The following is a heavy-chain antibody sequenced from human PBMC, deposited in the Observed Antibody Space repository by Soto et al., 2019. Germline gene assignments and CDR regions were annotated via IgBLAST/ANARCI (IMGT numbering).Heavy chain of an antibody. Sequence: GASVKVSCKASGYTFTSYGIIWVRQAPGQGLEWMGRISPNIGIATYAQKLQGRITITTDTSTSTAYMELSSLSSEDTAVYYCARGSGMTTVTKLDYWGQGTLVTVSS. CDR1: GYTFTSYG. D-gene: IGHD4-17*01. V-gene: IGHV1-18*01. CDR2: ISPNIGIA. J-gene: IGHJ4*02. CDR3: ARGSGMTTVTKLDY.